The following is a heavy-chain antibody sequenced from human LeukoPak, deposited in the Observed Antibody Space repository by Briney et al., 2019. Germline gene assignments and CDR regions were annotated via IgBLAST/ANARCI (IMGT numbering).Heavy chain of an antibody. CDR3: ARSLTYYYDSSGYYLYAFDI. CDR1: GYTFTSYD. CDR2: MNPNSGNT. Sequence: ASVKVSCKASGYTFTSYDINWVRQATGQGLEWMGWMNPNSGNTGYAQKFQGRVTMTRNTSISTAYMELSSLRSEDTAVYYCARSLTYYYDSSGYYLYAFDIWGQGTMVTVSS. D-gene: IGHD3-22*01. V-gene: IGHV1-8*02. J-gene: IGHJ3*02.